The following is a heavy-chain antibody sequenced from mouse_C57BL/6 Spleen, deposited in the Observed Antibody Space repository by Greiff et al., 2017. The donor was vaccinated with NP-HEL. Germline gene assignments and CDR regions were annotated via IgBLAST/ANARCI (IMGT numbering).Heavy chain of an antibody. D-gene: IGHD1-1*01. CDR1: GYAFSSSW. J-gene: IGHJ4*01. CDR3: ARDPYYYGSRSYAMDY. V-gene: IGHV1-82*01. Sequence: VMLVESGPELVKPGASVKISCKASGYAFSSSWMNWVKQRPGKGLEWIGRIYPGDGDTNYNGKFKGKATLTADKSSSTAYMQPSSLTSEDSAVYFCARDPYYYGSRSYAMDYWGQGTSVTVSS. CDR2: IYPGDGDT.